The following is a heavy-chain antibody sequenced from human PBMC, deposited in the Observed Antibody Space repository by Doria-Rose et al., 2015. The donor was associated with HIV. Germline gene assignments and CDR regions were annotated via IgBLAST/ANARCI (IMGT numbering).Heavy chain of an antibody. D-gene: IGHD6-13*01. V-gene: IGHV2-26*01. J-gene: IGHJ4*02. CDR1: GVSLSSPGMG. Sequence: QITLKESGPVLAKPTETLTLTCTVSGVSLSSPGMGVSWIRQPPGKALEWLANIFSVDERSYKTSLKSRLTISSGASKSQVVLTMTDTDPVDTATYYCARIKSSRWYHKYYFDFWGQGTLVIVSA. CDR2: IFSVDER. CDR3: ARIKSSRWYHKYYFDF.